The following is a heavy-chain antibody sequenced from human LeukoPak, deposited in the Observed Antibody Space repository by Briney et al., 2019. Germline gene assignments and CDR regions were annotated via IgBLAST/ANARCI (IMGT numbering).Heavy chain of an antibody. CDR2: ISSSSSTI. J-gene: IGHJ4*02. V-gene: IGHV3-48*01. CDR3: ARDSSWDYFDY. D-gene: IGHD6-6*01. Sequence: GGSLRLSCAASGFTFSSYSMNWVRQAPGKGLEWVSYISSSSSTIYYADSVKGRFTISRDNAKNSLYLQMNSLRAEDTAVYYCARDSSWDYFDYWGQGTLVTVSS. CDR1: GFTFSSYS.